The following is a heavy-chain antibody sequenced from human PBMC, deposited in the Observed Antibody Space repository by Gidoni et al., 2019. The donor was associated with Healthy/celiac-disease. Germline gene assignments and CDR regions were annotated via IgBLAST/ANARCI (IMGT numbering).Heavy chain of an antibody. CDR2: INPNSGGT. CDR3: ARDRGYCSGGSCYCHFDY. J-gene: IGHJ4*02. D-gene: IGHD2-15*01. Sequence: QVQLVQSGAEVKKPGASVKVSCKASGYTFTGSYMHWVRQAPGQGLEWMGWINPNSGGTNYAQKFQGRVTMTRDTSISTAYMELSRLRSDDTTVYYCARDRGYCSGGSCYCHFDYWGQGTLVTVSS. CDR1: GYTFTGSY. V-gene: IGHV1-2*02.